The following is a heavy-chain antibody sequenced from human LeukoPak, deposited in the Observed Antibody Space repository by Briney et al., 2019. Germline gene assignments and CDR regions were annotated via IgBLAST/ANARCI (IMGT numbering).Heavy chain of an antibody. V-gene: IGHV3-21*01. CDR3: ARPRYNWNHPDAFDI. CDR1: GFTFSSYS. D-gene: IGHD1-20*01. Sequence: GGSLRLSCAASGFTFSSYSMNWVRQAPGKGLEWVSSISSSSSYIYYADSVKGRFTISRDNAKNSLYLQMNSLRAEDTAVYYCARPRYNWNHPDAFDIWGQGTMVTVSS. CDR2: ISSSSSYI. J-gene: IGHJ3*02.